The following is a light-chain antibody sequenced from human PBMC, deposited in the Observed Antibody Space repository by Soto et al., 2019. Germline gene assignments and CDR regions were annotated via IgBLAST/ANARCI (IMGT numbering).Light chain of an antibody. J-gene: IGKJ3*01. V-gene: IGKV3-11*01. CDR3: QRRNGAWT. CDR2: DAF. CDR1: QSVGSS. Sequence: EIVLTQSPATLSLSPGERATLSCRASQSVGSSLAWYQQKPGQPPRLLIYDAFNTAPGIPARFSGSGSGTDFTLTISSLDPEDFAVYYCQRRNGAWTFGPVTKVDVK.